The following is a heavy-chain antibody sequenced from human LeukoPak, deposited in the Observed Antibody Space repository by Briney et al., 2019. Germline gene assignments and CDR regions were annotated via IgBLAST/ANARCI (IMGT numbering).Heavy chain of an antibody. CDR3: AKSFMVAAAGTRAPYYYYGMDV. CDR2: ISGSDGST. Sequence: GGSLRLSCAASGFTFSSYAMSWVRQAPGKGLEWVSAISGSDGSTYYADSVKGRFTISRDNSKNTLYLQMNSLRAEDTAVYYCAKSFMVAAAGTRAPYYYYGMDVWGQGTTVTVSS. D-gene: IGHD6-13*01. J-gene: IGHJ6*02. V-gene: IGHV3-23*01. CDR1: GFTFSSYA.